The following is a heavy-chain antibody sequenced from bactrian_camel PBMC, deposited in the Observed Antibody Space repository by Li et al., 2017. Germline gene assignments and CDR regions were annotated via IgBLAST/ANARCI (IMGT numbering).Heavy chain of an antibody. D-gene: IGHD3*01. Sequence: VQLVESGGGSVQAGGSLRLSCVASGDTIGRYCMVWFRQIPDKEREGVAGIESDGSKSYADSVKGRFTISQDNAKNTVYLQMDSLKPEDTAMYYCAADDRPWVCRGGFDGYQYWGQGTQVTVS. V-gene: IGHV3S9*01. CDR1: GDTIGRYC. CDR2: IESDGSK. CDR3: AADDRPWVCRGGFDGYQY. J-gene: IGHJ4*01.